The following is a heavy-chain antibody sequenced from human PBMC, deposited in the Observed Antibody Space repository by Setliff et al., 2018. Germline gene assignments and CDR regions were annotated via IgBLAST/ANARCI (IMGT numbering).Heavy chain of an antibody. V-gene: IGHV4-34*01. CDR3: ARGRNTAGYGLGYYGMDV. CDR2: INHSGST. D-gene: IGHD5-18*01. Sequence: SETLSLTCAVYGGSFSGYYWSWIRQPPGKGLEWIGEINHSGSTNYNPSLKSRVTISVDTSKNQFSLKLSSVTAADTAVYYCARGRNTAGYGLGYYGMDVWGQGATVTVSS. CDR1: GGSFSGYY. J-gene: IGHJ6*02.